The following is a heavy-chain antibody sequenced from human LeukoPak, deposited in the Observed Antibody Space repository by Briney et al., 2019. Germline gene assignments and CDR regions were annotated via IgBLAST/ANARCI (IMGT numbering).Heavy chain of an antibody. Sequence: PGGSLRLSCAASGFTFSSYAMSWVRQAPGKGLEWVSAISGSGGSTYYADSVKGRFTISRDNSKNTLYLQMNSLRVEDTAVYYCAKALDYDFWAFDIWGQGTMVTVSS. J-gene: IGHJ3*02. CDR2: ISGSGGST. CDR1: GFTFSSYA. CDR3: AKALDYDFWAFDI. V-gene: IGHV3-23*01. D-gene: IGHD3-3*01.